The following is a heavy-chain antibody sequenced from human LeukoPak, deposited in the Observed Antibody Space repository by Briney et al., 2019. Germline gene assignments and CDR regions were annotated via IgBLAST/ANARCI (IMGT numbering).Heavy chain of an antibody. CDR1: GFTFSSYA. V-gene: IGHV3-30-3*01. CDR3: ARGMTVTPDY. CDR2: ISYDGSNK. D-gene: IGHD4-11*01. J-gene: IGHJ4*02. Sequence: GGSLRLSCAASGFTFSSYAMHWVRQAPGKGLEWVAVISYDGSNKYYADSGKGRFTISRDNSKNTLYLQMNSLRAEDTAVYYCARGMTVTPDYWGQGTLVTVSS.